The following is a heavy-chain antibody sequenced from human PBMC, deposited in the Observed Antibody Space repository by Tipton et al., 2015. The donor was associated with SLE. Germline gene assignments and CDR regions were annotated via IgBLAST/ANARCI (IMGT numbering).Heavy chain of an antibody. CDR3: AKAQEMWDY. Sequence: GSLRLSCAASGFTFSSYVLSWVRQAPGKGLEWVYAISGSGGSTYYPDSVKGRFTISRDNSKNTLYLQMNSLRAEDTAVYYCAKAQEMWDYWGQGTLVTVSS. J-gene: IGHJ4*02. CDR2: ISGSGGST. V-gene: IGHV3-23*01. D-gene: IGHD2-21*01. CDR1: GFTFSSYV.